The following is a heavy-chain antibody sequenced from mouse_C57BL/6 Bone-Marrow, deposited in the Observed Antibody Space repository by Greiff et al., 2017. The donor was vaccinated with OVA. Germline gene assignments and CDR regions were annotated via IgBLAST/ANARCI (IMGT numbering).Heavy chain of an antibody. Sequence: QVQLQQSGAELVKPEASVKISCKASGYTFTSYWMHWVKQRPGRGLEWIGRIDPNSGGTKYNEKFKSKATLTVDKPSSTAYMQLSSLTSEDSAVYYCARAYGSPYYFDYWGQGTTLTVSS. J-gene: IGHJ2*01. D-gene: IGHD1-1*01. CDR3: ARAYGSPYYFDY. CDR2: IDPNSGGT. V-gene: IGHV1-72*01. CDR1: GYTFTSYW.